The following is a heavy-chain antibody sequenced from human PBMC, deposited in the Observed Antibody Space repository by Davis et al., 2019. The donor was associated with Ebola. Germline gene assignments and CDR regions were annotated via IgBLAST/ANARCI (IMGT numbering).Heavy chain of an antibody. CDR2: INSDGSST. CDR1: GFAFSSYW. J-gene: IGHJ4*02. V-gene: IGHV3-74*01. CDR3: ARAYSSGWPSVDY. D-gene: IGHD6-19*01. Sequence: GESLKISCAASGFAFSSYWMHWVRQAPGKGLVWVSRINSDGSSTSYADSVKGRFTISRDNSNNLLYLQMNSLRAEDTAVYYCARAYSSGWPSVDYWGQGTLVTVSS.